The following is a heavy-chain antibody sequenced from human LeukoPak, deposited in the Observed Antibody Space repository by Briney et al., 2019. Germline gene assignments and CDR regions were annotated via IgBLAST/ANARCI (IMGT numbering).Heavy chain of an antibody. D-gene: IGHD3-16*01. CDR3: ARVKDPGGYYYYYYMDV. J-gene: IGHJ6*03. CDR1: GASISGYY. Sequence: SETLSLTCTVSGASISGYYWSWIRQPPGKRLEWIGEINHSGGTKYNPSLKSRVTISVDTSKNQFSLKLSSVIAADTAMYYCARVKDPGGYYYYYYMDVWGKGTTVTVSS. V-gene: IGHV4-34*01. CDR2: INHSGGT.